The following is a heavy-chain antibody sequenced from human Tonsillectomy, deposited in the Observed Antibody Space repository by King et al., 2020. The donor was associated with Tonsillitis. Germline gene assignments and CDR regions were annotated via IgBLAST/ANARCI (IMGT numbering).Heavy chain of an antibody. J-gene: IGHJ4*02. CDR2: ISSSSSYI. Sequence: DVQLVESGGGLVKPGGSLRLSCVASGFTFSSYSMNWVRQAPEKGLEWVSSISSSSSYIYYADSVKGRFTISRDNANNSLYLQMNSLRAEDTAVYYCARDQQLIRWGQGTLVTVSS. V-gene: IGHV3-21*01. CDR1: GFTFSSYS. CDR3: ARDQQLIR. D-gene: IGHD6-13*01.